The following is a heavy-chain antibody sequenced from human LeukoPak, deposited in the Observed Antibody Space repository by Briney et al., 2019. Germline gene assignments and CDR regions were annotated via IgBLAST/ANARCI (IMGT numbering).Heavy chain of an antibody. D-gene: IGHD6-6*01. Sequence: PSGTLSLTCAVSGGSISSSSWWSWVRQPPGKGLEWIGEIYHSGSTNYNPSLKSRVTILVDTSKNQVSLKLSSVTAADTAVYFCARDWGVGGRPGYMDVWGKGTTVTVSS. CDR1: GGSISSSSW. J-gene: IGHJ6*03. V-gene: IGHV4-4*02. CDR3: ARDWGVGGRPGYMDV. CDR2: IYHSGST.